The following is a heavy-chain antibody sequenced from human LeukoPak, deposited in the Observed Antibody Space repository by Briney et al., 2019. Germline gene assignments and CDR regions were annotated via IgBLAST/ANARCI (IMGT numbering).Heavy chain of an antibody. D-gene: IGHD6-13*01. CDR3: ARDYSAAAGSP. CDR2: INPNSGGT. CDR1: GYTFTGYY. Sequence: ASVTVSCKASGYTFTGYYMHWVRQAPGQGLEWMGWINPNSGGTNYAQKFQGRVTMTRDTSISTAYMELSRLRADDTAVYYCARDYSAAAGSPWRRGSLVTVSS. J-gene: IGHJ5*02. V-gene: IGHV1-2*02.